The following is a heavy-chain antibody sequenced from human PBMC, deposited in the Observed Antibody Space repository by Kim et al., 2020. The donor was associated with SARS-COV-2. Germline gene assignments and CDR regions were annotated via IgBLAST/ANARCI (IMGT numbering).Heavy chain of an antibody. J-gene: IGHJ6*03. D-gene: IGHD3-16*01. Sequence: SVKVSCKASGGTFSSYAISWVRQAPGQGLEWMGGIIPIFGTANYAQKFQGRVTITADESTSTAYMELSSLRSEDTAVYYCAGRSVGRRLGGYYYYYMDVWGKGTTVTVSS. CDR1: GGTFSSYA. CDR2: IIPIFGTA. V-gene: IGHV1-69*13. CDR3: AGRSVGRRLGGYYYYYMDV.